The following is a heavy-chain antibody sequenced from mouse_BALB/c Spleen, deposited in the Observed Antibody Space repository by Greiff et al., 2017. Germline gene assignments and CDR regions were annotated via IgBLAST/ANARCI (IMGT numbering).Heavy chain of an antibody. CDR1: GFNIKDYY. CDR2: IDPENGDT. CDR3: NARGGNYDWFAY. J-gene: IGHJ3*01. V-gene: IGHV14-4*02. D-gene: IGHD2-1*01. Sequence: EVQLQQSGAELVRSGASVKLSCTASGFNIKDYYMHWVKQRPEQGLEWIGWIDPENGDTEYAPKFQGKATMTADTSSNTAYLQLSSLTSEDTAVYYCNARGGNYDWFAYWGQGTLVTVSA.